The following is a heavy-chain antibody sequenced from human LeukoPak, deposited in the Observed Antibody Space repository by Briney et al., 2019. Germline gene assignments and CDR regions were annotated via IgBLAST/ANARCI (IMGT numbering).Heavy chain of an antibody. Sequence: PGGSLRLSCAASGFTFSSYAMSWVRQAPGKGLEWVSAISGSGGSTYYADSVKGRFTISRDNSKNTLYLQMNSLRAEDTAVYYCARAPGYYYGMDVWGQGTTVTVSS. D-gene: IGHD3-10*01. CDR2: ISGSGGST. CDR3: ARAPGYYYGMDV. J-gene: IGHJ6*02. V-gene: IGHV3-23*01. CDR1: GFTFSSYA.